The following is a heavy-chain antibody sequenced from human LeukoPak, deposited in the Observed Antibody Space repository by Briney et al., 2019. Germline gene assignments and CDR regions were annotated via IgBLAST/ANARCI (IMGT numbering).Heavy chain of an antibody. CDR3: ARGARLATYYFDY. CDR2: IYYSGST. V-gene: IGHV4-59*01. J-gene: IGHJ4*02. CDR1: GGSISSYY. Sequence: SETLSLTCTVSGGSISSYYWSWIRQPPGKGLEWIGYIYYSGSTNYNPSLKSRVTISVDTSKNQFSLKLSSVTAADTAVYYCARGARLATYYFDYWGQGTLVTVSS. D-gene: IGHD5-12*01.